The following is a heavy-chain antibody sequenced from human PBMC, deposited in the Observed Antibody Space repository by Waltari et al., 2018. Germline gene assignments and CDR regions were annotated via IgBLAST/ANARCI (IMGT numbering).Heavy chain of an antibody. CDR1: GGSISSYY. CDR2: IYYSGST. V-gene: IGHV4-59*01. J-gene: IGHJ6*02. CDR3: ARGAPICSGGSCYHPVDYGMDV. D-gene: IGHD2-15*01. Sequence: QVQLQESGPGLVKPSETLSLTCTVSGGSISSYYWSWIRQPPGKGLEWIGYIYYSGSTNYNPSLKSRVTISVDTSKNQFSLKLSSVTAADTAVYYCARGAPICSGGSCYHPVDYGMDVWGQGTTVTVSS.